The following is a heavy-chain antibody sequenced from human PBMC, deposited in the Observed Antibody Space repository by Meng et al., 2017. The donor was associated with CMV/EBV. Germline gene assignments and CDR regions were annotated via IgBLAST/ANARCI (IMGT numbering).Heavy chain of an antibody. V-gene: IGHV3-30*02. CDR3: AKDYWLGWYAEYYFDY. Sequence: LSLTCAASGFTFSSYGMHWVRQAPGKGLEWVAFIRYDGSNKYYAGSVKGRFTISRDNSKNTLYLQMNSLRAEDTAVYYCAKDYWLGWYAEYYFDYWGQGTLVTVSS. J-gene: IGHJ4*02. CDR2: IRYDGSNK. CDR1: GFTFSSYG. D-gene: IGHD6-19*01.